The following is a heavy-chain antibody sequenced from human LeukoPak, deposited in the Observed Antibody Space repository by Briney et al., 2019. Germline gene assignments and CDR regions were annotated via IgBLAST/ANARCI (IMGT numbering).Heavy chain of an antibody. CDR3: AKDRITAAGVNWFDP. D-gene: IGHD6-13*01. J-gene: IGHJ5*02. CDR1: GSTISNYA. V-gene: IGHV3-23*01. CDR2: ISASGSAT. Sequence: PGGSLRLSCAASGSTISNYAINWVRQAPGKGLEWVSTISASGSATYYADSVKGRFTISRDNSKNTLYLQMNSLRAEDTAVYYCAKDRITAAGVNWFDPWGQGTLVTVSS.